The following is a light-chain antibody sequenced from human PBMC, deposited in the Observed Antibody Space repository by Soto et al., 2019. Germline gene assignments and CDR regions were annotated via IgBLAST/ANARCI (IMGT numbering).Light chain of an antibody. CDR3: LQHNSYPLT. CDR2: ARC. V-gene: IGKV1-17*03. CDR1: HGVSNY. J-gene: IGKJ4*01. Sequence: DIQMTPSPSAMSASVGDRVTITCRASHGVSNYLAWFQQKPGKVPKRPSYARCSLQSGVPSRFSGNSSGKEFTLTISSLQPEAFATYYCLQHNSYPLTFGGGTRWISN.